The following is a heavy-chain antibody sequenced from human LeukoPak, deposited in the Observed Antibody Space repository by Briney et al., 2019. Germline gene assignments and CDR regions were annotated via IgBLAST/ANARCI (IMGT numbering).Heavy chain of an antibody. CDR2: ISSSGSTI. D-gene: IGHD6-13*01. V-gene: IGHV3-48*03. Sequence: GGSLRLSCAASGFTFSSYEMNWVRQAPGKGLEWVSYISSSGSTIYYADSVKGRFTISRDNAKNSLYLQMNSLRAEDTAVYYCARLVVSSWYHEVLLGRDYWGQGTLVTVSS. CDR1: GFTFSSYE. J-gene: IGHJ4*02. CDR3: ARLVVSSWYHEVLLGRDY.